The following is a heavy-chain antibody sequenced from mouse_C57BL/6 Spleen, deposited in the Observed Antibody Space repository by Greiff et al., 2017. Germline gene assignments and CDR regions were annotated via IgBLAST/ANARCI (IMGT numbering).Heavy chain of an antibody. CDR2: INPNNGGT. Sequence: EVQLQQSGPELVKPGASVKISCKASGYTFTDYYMNWVKQSPGKSLEWIGDINPNNGGTSYNQKFKGKATLTVDKSSSTAYMELRSLTSEDSAVYYCARWTGSAFDYWGQGTTLTVSS. CDR3: ARWTGSAFDY. V-gene: IGHV1-26*01. CDR1: GYTFTDYY. J-gene: IGHJ2*01. D-gene: IGHD4-1*01.